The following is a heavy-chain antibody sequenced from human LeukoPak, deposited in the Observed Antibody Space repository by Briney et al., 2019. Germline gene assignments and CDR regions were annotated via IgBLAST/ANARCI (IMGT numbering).Heavy chain of an antibody. CDR1: GLSFSSFA. J-gene: IGHJ4*02. D-gene: IGHD3-16*01. CDR3: AKASWVSSTDAVR. V-gene: IGHV3-23*01. CDR2: IRGNGET. Sequence: GGSLRLSCAASGLSFSSFAMSWVRQGPARGLEWVSSIRGNGETLYADSVKGRFTLSSDSSRNTVYFQLNSLRVEDTAIYYCAKASWVSSTDAVRWGQGTLVTVSS.